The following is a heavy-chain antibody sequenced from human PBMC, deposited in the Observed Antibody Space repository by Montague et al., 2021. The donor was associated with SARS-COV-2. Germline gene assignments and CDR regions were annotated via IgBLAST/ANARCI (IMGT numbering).Heavy chain of an antibody. D-gene: IGHD6-25*01. CDR1: IGSISSGSYY. Sequence: TLSLTCTVSIGSISSGSYYWSWIRQPAGKGLEWIGRIYTSGSTNYNPSLKSRVTISVDTSKNQFSLKLSSATAADTAVYYCARGGYSSGWNGLHWFDPWGQGTLVTVSS. J-gene: IGHJ5*02. CDR3: ARGGYSSGWNGLHWFDP. V-gene: IGHV4-61*02. CDR2: IYTSGST.